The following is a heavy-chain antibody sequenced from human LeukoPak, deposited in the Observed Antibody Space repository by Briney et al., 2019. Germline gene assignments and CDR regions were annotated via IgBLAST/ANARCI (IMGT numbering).Heavy chain of an antibody. CDR2: ISSGGGNT. V-gene: IGHV3-23*01. CDR3: AKVGFSEMEWLLYSDH. CDR1: GFTFSNYA. J-gene: IGHJ4*02. Sequence: GGSLRLSRAASGFTFSNYAMTWVRQAPGKGLEWVSVISSGGGNTHYADSVKGRFTISRDNSKNTLYLQMNSLRAEDTAVYYCAKVGFSEMEWLLYSDHWGQGTLVTVSS. D-gene: IGHD3-3*01.